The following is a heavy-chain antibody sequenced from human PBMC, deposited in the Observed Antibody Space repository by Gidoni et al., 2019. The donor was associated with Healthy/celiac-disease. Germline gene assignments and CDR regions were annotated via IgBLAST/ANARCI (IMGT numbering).Heavy chain of an antibody. D-gene: IGHD3-22*01. J-gene: IGHJ4*02. CDR1: GYTFTSYY. Sequence: QVQLVQSGAEVKKPGASVKVSCKASGYTFTSYYMHWVRQAPGQGLEWMGIINRSGGSTSYAQKFQGRVTMTRDTSTSTVYMELSSLRSEDTAVYYCARDWGQYYYDSSGYSGWGQGTLVTVSS. V-gene: IGHV1-46*03. CDR2: INRSGGST. CDR3: ARDWGQYYYDSSGYSG.